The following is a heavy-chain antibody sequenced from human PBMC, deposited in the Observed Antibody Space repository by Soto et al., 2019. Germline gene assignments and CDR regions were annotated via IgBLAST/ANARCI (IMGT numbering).Heavy chain of an antibody. V-gene: IGHV3-23*01. Sequence: GGSLRLSCAASGFTFSSYAMSWVRQAPGKGLEWVSAISGSGGSTYYADSVKGRFTISRDNSKNTLYLQMNSLRAEDTAVYYCATHLLGYCSGGSCYFDYWGQGTLVTVSS. CDR2: ISGSGGST. D-gene: IGHD2-15*01. CDR3: ATHLLGYCSGGSCYFDY. CDR1: GFTFSSYA. J-gene: IGHJ4*02.